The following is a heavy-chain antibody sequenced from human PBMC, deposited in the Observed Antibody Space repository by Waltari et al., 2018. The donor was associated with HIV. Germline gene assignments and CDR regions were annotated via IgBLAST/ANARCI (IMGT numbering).Heavy chain of an antibody. J-gene: IGHJ6*02. CDR3: ARDRVTFGQILGPRHGMDV. CDR1: GFRLDHHV. Sequence: QLVQSGATGVQTGKCLRVSCVGSGFRLDHHVFNWVRHSPEKGVEWLAVISTDVTLNFVGASGKGRFAVARDNYKNTLSLDMNSLRSEDSGVYFCARDRVTFGQILGPRHGMDVWGQGTTV. V-gene: IGHV3-30*07. CDR2: ISTDVTLN. D-gene: IGHD3-3*01.